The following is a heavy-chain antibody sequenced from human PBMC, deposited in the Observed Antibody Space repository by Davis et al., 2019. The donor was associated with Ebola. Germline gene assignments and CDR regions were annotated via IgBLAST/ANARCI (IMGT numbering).Heavy chain of an antibody. V-gene: IGHV4-39*01. CDR3: ASEYSGSYFSY. CDR1: GFTFSGSAMH. CDR2: IYYSGST. J-gene: IGHJ4*02. D-gene: IGHD1-26*01. Sequence: MPGGSLRLSCAASGFTFSGSAMHWVRQASGKGLEWIGSIYYSGSTYYNPSLKSRVTISVDTSKNQFSLKLSSVTAADTAVYYCASEYSGSYFSYWGQGTLVTVSS.